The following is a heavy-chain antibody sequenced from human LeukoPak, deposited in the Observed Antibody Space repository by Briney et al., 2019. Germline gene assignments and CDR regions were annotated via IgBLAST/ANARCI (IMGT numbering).Heavy chain of an antibody. J-gene: IGHJ4*02. V-gene: IGHV3-66*01. CDR3: ARVVVVVAAQDYFDY. CDR2: IYSDGNT. D-gene: IGHD6-19*01. Sequence: GGSLRLSCADSGFTFSRHWMDWVRQAPGKGLEWVSVIYSDGNTYYADSVKGRFTISRDNSKNTLYLQMNSLRAEDTAVYYCARVVVVVAAQDYFDYWGQGTLVTVSS. CDR1: GFTFSRHW.